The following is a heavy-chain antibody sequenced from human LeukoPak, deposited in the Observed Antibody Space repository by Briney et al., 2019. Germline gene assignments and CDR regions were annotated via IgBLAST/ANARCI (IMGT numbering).Heavy chain of an antibody. Sequence: SETLSLTCTVSGGSISSGGYYWSWIRQHPGKGLEWIGYIYYSGSTYYNPSLKSRVAISVDTSKNQFSLKLSSVTAADTAVYYCTAMVPWYFDYWGQGTLVTVSS. CDR3: TAMVPWYFDY. D-gene: IGHD5-18*01. J-gene: IGHJ4*02. CDR1: GGSISSGGYY. V-gene: IGHV4-31*03. CDR2: IYYSGST.